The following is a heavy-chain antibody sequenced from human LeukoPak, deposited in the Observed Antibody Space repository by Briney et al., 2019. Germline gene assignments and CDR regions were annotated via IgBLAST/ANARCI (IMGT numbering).Heavy chain of an antibody. CDR3: ARVRAAAGPMEGYWYFDL. J-gene: IGHJ2*01. CDR1: GGSISSYY. D-gene: IGHD6-13*01. V-gene: IGHV4-59*01. CDR2: IYYSGST. Sequence: SETLSLTCTVSGGSISSYYWSWIRQPPGKGLEWVGYIYYSGSTNYNPSLKNRGTISVDTTKNQFSLKLSSVTAADTAVYYCARVRAAAGPMEGYWYFDLWGRGTLVTVSS.